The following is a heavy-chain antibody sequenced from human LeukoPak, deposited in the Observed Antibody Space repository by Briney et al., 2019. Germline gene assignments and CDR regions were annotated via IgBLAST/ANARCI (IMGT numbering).Heavy chain of an antibody. CDR1: GFPFSAYG. J-gene: IGHJ4*02. CDR2: LLDEGRK. Sequence: GGSLRLSCAASGFPFSAYGMHWVRQAPGEGLEWVARLLDEGRKDYANSVKGRFTVSRDNSKDTLYLQMDSLRAEDTAVYYCARVYESSSGRALDYWGQGTLVTVSS. CDR3: ARVYESSSGRALDY. V-gene: IGHV3-30*02. D-gene: IGHD6-6*01.